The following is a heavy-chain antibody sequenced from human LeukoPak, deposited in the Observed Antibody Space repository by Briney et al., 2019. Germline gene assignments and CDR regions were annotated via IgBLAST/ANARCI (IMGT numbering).Heavy chain of an antibody. Sequence: GGSLRLSCAASGFTFSNAWMSWVRQAPGKGLEWVGRIKSKTDGGTTDYAAPVKGRFTISRDDSKITLYLQMNSLKTEDTAVYYCTTDPVVVPAAMSRSFDYWGQGTLVTVSS. CDR3: TTDPVVVPAAMSRSFDY. J-gene: IGHJ4*02. CDR1: GFTFSNAW. V-gene: IGHV3-15*01. D-gene: IGHD2-2*01. CDR2: IKSKTDGGTT.